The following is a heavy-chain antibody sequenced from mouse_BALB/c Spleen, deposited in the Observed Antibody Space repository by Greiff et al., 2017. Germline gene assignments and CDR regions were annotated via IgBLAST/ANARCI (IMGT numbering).Heavy chain of an antibody. J-gene: IGHJ4*01. D-gene: IGHD1-1*01. CDR2: ISSGGSYT. CDR3: AREGGSSPYYAMDY. Sequence: EVKLMESGGGLVKPGGSLKLSCAASGFTFSSYAMSWVRQSPEKRLEWVAEISSGGSYTYYPDTVTGRFTISRDNAKNTLYLEMSSLRSEDTAMYYCAREGGSSPYYAMDYWGQGTSVTVSS. CDR1: GFTFSSYA. V-gene: IGHV5-9-4*01.